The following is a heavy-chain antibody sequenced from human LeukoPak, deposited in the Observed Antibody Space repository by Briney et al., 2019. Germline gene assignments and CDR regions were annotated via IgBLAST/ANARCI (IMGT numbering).Heavy chain of an antibody. CDR2: IYDSGSS. D-gene: IGHD3-10*01. CDR1: GGYISSYY. V-gene: IGHV4-59*12. Sequence: TSETLSLTCTVSGGYISSYYWSWIRQPPGKGLEWIGYIYDSGSSNYNPSLKSRVTISVDTSKSRFPLTLSSVTAADTAVYYCAKRLRGVTNNWFDPWGQGTLVTVSS. J-gene: IGHJ5*02. CDR3: AKRLRGVTNNWFDP.